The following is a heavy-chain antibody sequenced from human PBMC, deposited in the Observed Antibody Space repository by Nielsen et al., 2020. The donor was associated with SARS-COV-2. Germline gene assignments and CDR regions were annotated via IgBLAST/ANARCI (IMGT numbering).Heavy chain of an antibody. Sequence: GASLRLSCAASGFTFICYAMSWVRQAPGKGLEWFSAISGSGGSTYYADSVKGRLTISRDNSKNTLYLQMNSLRAEDTAVYYCASRLYGDYDYWGQGTLVTVSS. CDR2: ISGSGGST. CDR3: ASRLYGDYDY. D-gene: IGHD4-17*01. J-gene: IGHJ4*02. V-gene: IGHV3-23*01. CDR1: GFTFICYA.